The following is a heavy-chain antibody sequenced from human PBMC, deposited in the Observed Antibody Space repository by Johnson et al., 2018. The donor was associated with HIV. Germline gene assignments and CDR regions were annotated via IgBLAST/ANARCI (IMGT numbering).Heavy chain of an antibody. J-gene: IGHJ3*02. CDR1: GFTFSDYY. CDR3: ASPDSSSARAHVSFDI. D-gene: IGHD6-6*01. Sequence: VQLVESGGGLVKPGGSLRLSCAASGFTFSDYYMSWIRQAPGKGLEWVSYISSSGSTIYYADSVKGRFTISRDNAKNSLYLQMNSLRAEDTSVYYCASPDSSSARAHVSFDIWGQGTMVTVSS. CDR2: ISSSGSTI. V-gene: IGHV3-11*04.